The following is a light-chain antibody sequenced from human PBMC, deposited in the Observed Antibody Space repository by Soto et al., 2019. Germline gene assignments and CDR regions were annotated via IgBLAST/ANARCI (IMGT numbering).Light chain of an antibody. CDR1: QSVSSSY. Sequence: EIVLTQSPGTLSLSPGERATLSCRASQSVSSSYLAWYQQKPGQAPRLLIYGASGRATGIPDRFSGSGSGKDFTLTISRLEAEDFAVYYCQQYGSSSFTFGPGTKVDIK. J-gene: IGKJ3*01. CDR2: GAS. CDR3: QQYGSSSFT. V-gene: IGKV3-20*01.